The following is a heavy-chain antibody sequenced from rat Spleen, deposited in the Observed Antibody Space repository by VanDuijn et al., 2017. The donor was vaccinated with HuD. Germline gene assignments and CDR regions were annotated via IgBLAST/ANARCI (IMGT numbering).Heavy chain of an antibody. CDR2: ISPNTGTT. CDR1: GYTFTDYW. CDR3: TRGGLGYTYVMDA. Sequence: QVQLLQSGAALVKPGASVKMSCKVSGYTFTDYWVSWVKQSHGKSLEWIGEISPNTGTTDFNEEFKGRAALTVDKSTSTAYMELSRSTSEDSAIYYCTRGGLGYTYVMDAWGQGASVTVSS. J-gene: IGHJ4*01. D-gene: IGHD2-3*01. V-gene: IGHV1-36*01.